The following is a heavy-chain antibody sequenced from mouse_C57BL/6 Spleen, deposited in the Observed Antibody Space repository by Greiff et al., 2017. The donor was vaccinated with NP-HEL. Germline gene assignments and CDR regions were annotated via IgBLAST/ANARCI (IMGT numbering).Heavy chain of an antibody. J-gene: IGHJ3*01. CDR1: GYSFTGYY. Sequence: EVQLQQSGPELVKPGASVKISCKASGYSFTGYYMNWVKQSPEKSLEWIGEINPSTGGTTYNQKFKAKATLTVDKSSSTAYMQLKSLTSEDSAVYYCARGALYYGNYDGFAYWGQGTLVTVSA. CDR2: INPSTGGT. D-gene: IGHD2-1*01. CDR3: ARGALYYGNYDGFAY. V-gene: IGHV1-42*01.